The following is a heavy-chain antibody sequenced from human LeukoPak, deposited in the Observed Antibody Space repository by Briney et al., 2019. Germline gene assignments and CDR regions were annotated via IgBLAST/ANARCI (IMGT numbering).Heavy chain of an antibody. CDR2: IYYSGST. CDR1: GGSISSYY. V-gene: IGHV4-59*12. CDR3: AREGYSSSYLDY. D-gene: IGHD6-6*01. J-gene: IGHJ4*02. Sequence: PSETLSLTCTVSGGSISSYYWSWIRQPPGKGLEWIGYIYYSGSTNYNPSLKSRVTISVDTSKNQFSLKLSSVTAADTAVYYCAREGYSSSYLDYWGQGTLVTVSS.